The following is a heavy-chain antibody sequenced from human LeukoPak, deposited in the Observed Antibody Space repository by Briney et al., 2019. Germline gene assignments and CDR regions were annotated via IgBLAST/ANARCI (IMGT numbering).Heavy chain of an antibody. CDR2: ISGSGGST. V-gene: IGHV3-23*01. CDR3: EGKYYYDSSGAVPDY. D-gene: IGHD3-22*01. J-gene: IGHJ4*02. CDR1: GFTFSSYA. Sequence: GGSLRLSCAASGFTFSSYAMSWVRQAPGKGLEWVSAISGSGGSTYYADSVKGRFTISRDNSKNTLYLQMNSLRAEDTAVYYCEGKYYYDSSGAVPDYWGQGTQVTVSS.